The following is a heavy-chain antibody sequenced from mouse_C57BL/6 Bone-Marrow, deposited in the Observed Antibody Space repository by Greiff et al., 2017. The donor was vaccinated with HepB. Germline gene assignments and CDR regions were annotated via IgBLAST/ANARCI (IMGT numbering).Heavy chain of an antibody. V-gene: IGHV1-64*01. CDR2: IHPNSGST. D-gene: IGHD3-2*02. CDR3: ARRGSSGYPWFAY. CDR1: GYTFTSYW. Sequence: QVQLQQPGAELVKPGASVKLSCKASGYTFTSYWMHWVKQRPGQGLEWIGMIHPNSGSTNYNEKFKSKATLTVDKSSSTAYMQLSSLTSEDSAVYYCARRGSSGYPWFAYWGQGTLVTVSA. J-gene: IGHJ3*01.